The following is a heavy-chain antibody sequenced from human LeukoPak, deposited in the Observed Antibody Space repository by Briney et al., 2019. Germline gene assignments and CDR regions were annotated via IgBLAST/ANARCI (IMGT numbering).Heavy chain of an antibody. Sequence: GGSLRLSCAASGFTFSSYAMHWVRQAPGKGLEWVAVISYDGSNKYYADSVKGRFTISRDNSKNTLSLQMNGLRAADTAVYYCAKGGLRDGYSYASWGQGTLITVSS. V-gene: IGHV3-30-3*01. CDR3: AKGGLRDGYSYAS. D-gene: IGHD5-24*01. J-gene: IGHJ5*02. CDR1: GFTFSSYA. CDR2: ISYDGSNK.